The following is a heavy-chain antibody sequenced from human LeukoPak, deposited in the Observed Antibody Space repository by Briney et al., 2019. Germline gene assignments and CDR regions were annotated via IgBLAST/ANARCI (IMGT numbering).Heavy chain of an antibody. D-gene: IGHD6-13*01. CDR1: GGSINSYY. CDR2: IYYSGST. V-gene: IGHV4-59*08. CDR3: ASSTGYSSSWYVFDY. J-gene: IGHJ4*02. Sequence: SETLSLTCTVSGGSINSYYWSWIRQPPGKGLEWIGYIYYSGSTNYNPSLKSRVTISVDTSKNQFSLELSSVTAADTAVYYCASSTGYSSSWYVFDYWGQGTLVTVSS.